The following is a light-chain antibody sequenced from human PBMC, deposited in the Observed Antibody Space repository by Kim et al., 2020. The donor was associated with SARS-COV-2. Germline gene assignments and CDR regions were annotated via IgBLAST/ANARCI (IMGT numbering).Light chain of an antibody. CDR1: QSVNSN. J-gene: IGKJ4*01. CDR3: QQYNNWPPIT. Sequence: EIVLTQSPGTLSLSPGERATLSCRASQSVNSNLAWYQQKPGQAPRLLIYDASTRAPGTPARFSGSGSGTEFTLTISSLQSEDFAIYYCQQYNNWPPITFGGGTKVDIK. CDR2: DAS. V-gene: IGKV3-15*01.